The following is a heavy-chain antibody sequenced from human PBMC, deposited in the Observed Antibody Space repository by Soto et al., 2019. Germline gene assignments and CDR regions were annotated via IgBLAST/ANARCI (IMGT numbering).Heavy chain of an antibody. Sequence: QLVESGGGLVQPGTSLRLSCTASGLGFSGFGMHWVRQAPGKGLEWVGVTSYDGSKVYYTKSVEGRFTISRDNAQSTLYLQMNSLRAEDTAIYYCASNTLTTGISSFTAWGQGTAVTVSS. V-gene: IGHV3-30*19. J-gene: IGHJ3*01. CDR1: GLGFSGFG. CDR2: TSYDGSKV. CDR3: ASNTLTTGISSFTA. D-gene: IGHD3-3*02.